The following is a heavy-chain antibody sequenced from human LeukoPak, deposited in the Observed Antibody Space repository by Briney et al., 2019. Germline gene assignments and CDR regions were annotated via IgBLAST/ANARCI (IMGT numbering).Heavy chain of an antibody. CDR1: GGSINSRSYY. Sequence: KSSETLSLTCTVSGGSINSRSYYWGWIRQPPGKGLEWIGSIYYSGSTYYNPSLKSRVTISVDTSKNQFSLKLSSVTAADTAVYYCARVSFNGRNDYWGQGTLVTVPS. V-gene: IGHV4-39*07. CDR3: ARVSFNGRNDY. CDR2: IYYSGST. J-gene: IGHJ4*02.